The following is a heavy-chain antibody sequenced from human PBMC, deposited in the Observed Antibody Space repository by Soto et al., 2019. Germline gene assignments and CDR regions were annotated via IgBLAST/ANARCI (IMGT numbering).Heavy chain of an antibody. CDR1: GYTFTGYY. CDR3: ARDTLPPDGTEKEY. D-gene: IGHD6-13*01. CDR2: INPNSGGT. V-gene: IGHV1-2*02. Sequence: ASVKVSCKASGYTFTGYYMHWVPQAPGQGLEWMGWINPNSGGTNYAQKFQGRVTMTRDKSIRTAYMELSRLRSDDTAVYYCARDTLPPDGTEKEYWGQGKPVPVSS. J-gene: IGHJ4*02.